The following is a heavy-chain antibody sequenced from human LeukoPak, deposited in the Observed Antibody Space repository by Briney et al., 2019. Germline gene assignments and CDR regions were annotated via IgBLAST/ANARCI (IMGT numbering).Heavy chain of an antibody. CDR1: AFTFSNAW. J-gene: IGHJ3*01. D-gene: IGHD3-10*01. Sequence: GGSLRLSCTASAFTFSNAWMSCVRQAPGKGLEWVGRIKSKSDGGTTDYAAPVKGRFTISRDDSKNTLYLQMNSLKTEDTAVYYCIRLWFEEFVCGQGTMVSVSS. CDR2: IKSKSDGGTT. CDR3: IRLWFEEFV. V-gene: IGHV3-15*01.